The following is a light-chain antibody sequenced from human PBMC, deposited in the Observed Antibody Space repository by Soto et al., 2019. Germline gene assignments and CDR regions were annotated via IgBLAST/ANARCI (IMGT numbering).Light chain of an antibody. J-gene: IGKJ5*01. V-gene: IGKV1-39*01. CDR1: QSISSY. CDR2: AAS. CDR3: QKRGNWPH. Sequence: DIQMTQSPSSLSASVGDRFTITCRASQSISSYLKWYQQKPGEAPKLLIYAASSLQSGVPSRFSGSGSGTDFTLTISSLEPEDFAIYYCQKRGNWPHFGQGTRLEIK.